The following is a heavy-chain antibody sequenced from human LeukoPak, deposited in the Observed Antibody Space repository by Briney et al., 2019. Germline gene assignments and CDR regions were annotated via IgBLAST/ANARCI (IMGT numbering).Heavy chain of an antibody. V-gene: IGHV3-48*01. CDR2: ISSGSGTT. J-gene: IGHJ4*02. Sequence: GGSLRLSCAASGFTFSSYSMNWVRQTPGKGLEWISYISSGSGTTYYGDSVQGRFITSRDNAKNSLHLQMNSLRAEDTGVYYCAKDRGNDYGVFDYWGQGILVTVSS. CDR1: GFTFSSYS. D-gene: IGHD4-17*01. CDR3: AKDRGNDYGVFDY.